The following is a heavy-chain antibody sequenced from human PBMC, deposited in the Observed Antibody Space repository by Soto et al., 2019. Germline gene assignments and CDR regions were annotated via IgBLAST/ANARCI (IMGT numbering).Heavy chain of an antibody. J-gene: IGHJ4*02. D-gene: IGHD2-2*01. V-gene: IGHV3-9*01. Sequence: GGSLRLSCAASGFTFDDYAMHWVRQAPGKGLEWVSGIGWNSATIGYVDSVKGRFTISRDNAKNSLYLQMNSLRAEDTALYYCAVESQLLAFDYWGQGTLVTVSS. CDR3: AVESQLLAFDY. CDR2: IGWNSATI. CDR1: GFTFDDYA.